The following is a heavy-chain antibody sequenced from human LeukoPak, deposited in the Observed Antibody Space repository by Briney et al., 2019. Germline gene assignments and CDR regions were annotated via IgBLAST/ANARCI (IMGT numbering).Heavy chain of an antibody. D-gene: IGHD3-22*01. Sequence: RRSMRLSCAPSGFSFASYAMHWVRQAPGKGLGWEASISYDGSNKYYADSVKGRFTISTDKSKNTPYLQMNRLGDEDTAGYYCEREPRGVVVIPRFDPWGQGKLVTVSS. J-gene: IGHJ5*02. CDR3: EREPRGVVVIPRFDP. CDR1: GFSFASYA. V-gene: IGHV3-30-3*01. CDR2: ISYDGSNK.